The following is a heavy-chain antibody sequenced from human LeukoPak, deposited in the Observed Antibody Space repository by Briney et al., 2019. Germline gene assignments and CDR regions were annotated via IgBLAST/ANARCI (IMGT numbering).Heavy chain of an antibody. CDR3: ARDRRVGATTYYFDY. CDR1: GGSISSGGYY. J-gene: IGHJ4*02. Sequence: PSETLSLTCTVSGGSISSGGYYWSWIRRHPGKGLEWIGYIYYSGSTYYNPSLKSRVTISVDTSKNQFSLKLSSVTAADTAVYYCARDRRVGATTYYFDYWGQGTLVTVSS. CDR2: IYYSGST. D-gene: IGHD1-26*01. V-gene: IGHV4-31*03.